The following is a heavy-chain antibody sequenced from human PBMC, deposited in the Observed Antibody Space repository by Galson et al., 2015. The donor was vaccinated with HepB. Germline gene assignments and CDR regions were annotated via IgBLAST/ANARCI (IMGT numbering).Heavy chain of an antibody. CDR2: IYYSGST. D-gene: IGHD4-23*01. V-gene: IGHV4-30-4*07. CDR1: GGSISSGGYS. J-gene: IGHJ4*02. Sequence: LSLTCAVSGGSISSGGYSWSWIRQPPGKGLEWIGYIYYSGSTYYNPSLKSRVTISVDTSKNQFSLKLSSVTAADTAVYYCARIGPVGNPLYYFDYWGQGTLVTVSS. CDR3: ARIGPVGNPLYYFDY.